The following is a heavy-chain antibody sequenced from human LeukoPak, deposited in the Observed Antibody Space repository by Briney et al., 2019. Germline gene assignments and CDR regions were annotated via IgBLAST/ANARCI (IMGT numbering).Heavy chain of an antibody. Sequence: ASVKVSCKASGGTFSSYAISWVRQAPGQGLEWMGGIIPIFGTANYAQKFQGRVTITTDESTSTAYMELSRLRSDDTAVYYCARGGWDNLLWFGEFRPFDYWGQGTLVTVSS. CDR1: GGTFSSYA. CDR2: IIPIFGTA. J-gene: IGHJ4*02. D-gene: IGHD3-10*01. CDR3: ARGGWDNLLWFGEFRPFDY. V-gene: IGHV1-69*05.